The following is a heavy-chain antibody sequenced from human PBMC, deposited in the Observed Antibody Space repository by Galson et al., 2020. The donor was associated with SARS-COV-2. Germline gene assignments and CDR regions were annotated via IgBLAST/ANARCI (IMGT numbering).Heavy chain of an antibody. CDR1: GGSFSGYY. CDR3: ARGSSRFVSSSWDYYYYYGMDV. Sequence: SETLSLTCAVYGGSFSGYYWSWIRQPPGKGLEWIGEINHSGSTNYNPSLKSRVTISVDTSKNQFSLKLSSVTAADTAVYYCARGSSRFVSSSWDYYYYYGMDVWGQGTTVTVSS. J-gene: IGHJ6*02. CDR2: INHSGST. D-gene: IGHD6-13*01. V-gene: IGHV4-34*01.